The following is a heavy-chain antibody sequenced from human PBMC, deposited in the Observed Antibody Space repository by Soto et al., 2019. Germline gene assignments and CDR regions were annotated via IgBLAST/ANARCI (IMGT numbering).Heavy chain of an antibody. Sequence: QVQLQESGPGLVKPSETLSLTCTVSGGSISRYYWSWIRQPPGKGLEWIGYMYNTGSTVYNPPFKSRVTISVDTSINQFSLKLNSVTGADTAVYYCARDLWGYCGTDCYPLDVWGQGTTVTVSS. CDR1: GGSISRYY. CDR2: MYNTGST. J-gene: IGHJ6*02. V-gene: IGHV4-59*01. CDR3: ARDLWGYCGTDCYPLDV. D-gene: IGHD2-21*02.